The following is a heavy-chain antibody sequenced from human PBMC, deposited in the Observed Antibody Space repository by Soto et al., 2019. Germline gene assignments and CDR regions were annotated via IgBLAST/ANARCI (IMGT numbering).Heavy chain of an antibody. CDR3: AKDLRWGYY. Sequence: QVQLQESGPGLVKPSGTLSLSCAVSGGSISSSNWWSWVRQVPGKGLEWIGEIYHSGSTIYNPSLKGPGTISGDKSKHQFSLRLTSVTAADTAVYYCAKDLRWGYYWGQGTLVTVSS. CDR1: GGSISSSNW. J-gene: IGHJ4*02. V-gene: IGHV4-4*02. CDR2: IYHSGST. D-gene: IGHD2-21*01.